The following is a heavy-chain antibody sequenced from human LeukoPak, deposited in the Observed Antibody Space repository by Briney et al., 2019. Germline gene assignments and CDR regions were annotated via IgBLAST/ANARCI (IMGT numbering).Heavy chain of an antibody. CDR3: ARDFIRAPCRGSGSCPS. Sequence: PGGSLRLSCAASGFTFSSYSMNWVRQAPGKGLEWVSSISSSSSYIYYADSVKGRFTISRDNAKNSLYLQMNSLRAEDTAVYYCARDFIRAPCRGSGSCPSWGQGTTVTVSS. V-gene: IGHV3-21*01. CDR2: ISSSSSYI. CDR1: GFTFSSYS. J-gene: IGHJ6*02. D-gene: IGHD3-10*01.